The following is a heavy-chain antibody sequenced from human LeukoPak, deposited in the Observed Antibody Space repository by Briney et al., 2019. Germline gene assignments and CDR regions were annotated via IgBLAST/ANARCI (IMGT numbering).Heavy chain of an antibody. V-gene: IGHV4-34*01. CDR2: INHSGST. CDR3: ARKQWLVLADAFDI. CDR1: GGSFSDYY. J-gene: IGHJ3*02. D-gene: IGHD6-19*01. Sequence: PSETLSLTCAVFGGSFSDYYWTWIRQPPGKGMEWIGEINHSGSTNYNPSLKSRVTISIDTPKNQFSLRLSSVTAADTAVYYWARKQWLVLADAFDIWGQGTMVTVSS.